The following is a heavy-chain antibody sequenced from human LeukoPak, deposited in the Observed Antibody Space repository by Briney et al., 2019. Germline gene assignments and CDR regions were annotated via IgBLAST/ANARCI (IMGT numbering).Heavy chain of an antibody. CDR1: GFTFSSYA. D-gene: IGHD6-13*01. V-gene: IGHV3-23*01. J-gene: IGHJ6*02. CDR2: ISGSGGST. CDR3: AKGVAAAALTFYGMDV. Sequence: GGSLRLSCAASGFTFSSYAMSWVRQAPGKGLKWVSAISGSGGSTYYADSVKGRFTISRDNSKNTLYLQMNSLRAEDTAVYYCAKGVAAAALTFYGMDVWGQGTTVTVSS.